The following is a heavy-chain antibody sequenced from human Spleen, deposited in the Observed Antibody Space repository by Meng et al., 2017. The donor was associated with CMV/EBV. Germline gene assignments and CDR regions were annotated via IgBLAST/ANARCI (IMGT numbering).Heavy chain of an antibody. V-gene: IGHV3-21*01. CDR3: ARDYWGY. J-gene: IGHJ4*02. Sequence: SLRLSCAASGFPFSSYSLTWVRQAPGKGLEWVSSISTGRSYIYYADSVRGRFTISRDNAKNTLYLQMNSLRAEDTAVYYCARDYWGYWGQGTLVTVSS. CDR1: GFPFSSYS. D-gene: IGHD3-16*01. CDR2: ISTGRSYI.